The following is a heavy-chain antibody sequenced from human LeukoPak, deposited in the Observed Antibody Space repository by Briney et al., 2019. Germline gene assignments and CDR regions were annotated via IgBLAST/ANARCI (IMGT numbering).Heavy chain of an antibody. CDR1: GGSISNYH. Sequence: SETLSLTCTVSGGSISNYHWSWFRQPPGTGLEWIGYIEYSGGTTYNPSLRSRVTISVDTSKNQFSLKLNSVTAADTAVYFCARLLGAAKTDYFDYWGQGTLVTVSP. D-gene: IGHD6-13*01. CDR2: IEYSGGT. V-gene: IGHV4-59*08. CDR3: ARLLGAAKTDYFDY. J-gene: IGHJ4*02.